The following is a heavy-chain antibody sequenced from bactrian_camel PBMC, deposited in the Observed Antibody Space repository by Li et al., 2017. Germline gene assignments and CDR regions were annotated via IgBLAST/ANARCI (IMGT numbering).Heavy chain of an antibody. CDR1: DLPYRSAC. Sequence: VQLVESGGDSVQTGGSLTLSCAGSDLPYRSACVSWFRQAPGDDREGVATIITDSGRTNYADSVKGRFTISRDNAKNMVYLQMNDLKPDDTSIYYCAAINNGYCLVGDWRKWRGYKYWGQGTQVTVS. CDR2: IITDSGRT. J-gene: IGHJ4*01. V-gene: IGHV3S40*01. D-gene: IGHD1*01. CDR3: AAINNGYCLVGDWRKWRGYKY.